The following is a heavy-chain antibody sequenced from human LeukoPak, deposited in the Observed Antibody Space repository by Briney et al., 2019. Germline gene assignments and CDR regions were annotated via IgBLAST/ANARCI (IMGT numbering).Heavy chain of an antibody. J-gene: IGHJ5*02. CDR1: GGSISSYY. V-gene: IGHV4-38-2*02. CDR3: ARDVPGGTDP. CDR2: IYHSGST. Sequence: SETLSLTCTVSGGSISSYYWGWIRQPPGKGLEWIGSIYHSGSTYYNPSLKSRVTISVDTSKNQFSLKLSSVTAADTAVYYCARDVPGGTDPWGQGTLVTVSS.